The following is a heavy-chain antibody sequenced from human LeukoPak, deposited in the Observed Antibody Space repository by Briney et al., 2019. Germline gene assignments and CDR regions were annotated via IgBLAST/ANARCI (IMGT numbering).Heavy chain of an antibody. Sequence: GGSLRLSCAASGFTFSSYGMHWVRQAPGKGLEWVAVIWYDGSNKYYADSVKGRFTISRDNSKNTLYLQMNSLRAEDTAVYYCAREYDFWLFDYWGQGTLVTASS. J-gene: IGHJ4*02. V-gene: IGHV3-33*01. CDR3: AREYDFWLFDY. D-gene: IGHD3-3*01. CDR1: GFTFSSYG. CDR2: IWYDGSNK.